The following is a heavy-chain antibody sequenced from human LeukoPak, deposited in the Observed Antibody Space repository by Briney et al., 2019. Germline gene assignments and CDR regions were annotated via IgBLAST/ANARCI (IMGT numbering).Heavy chain of an antibody. CDR3: AREVVAATYFDY. V-gene: IGHV4-30-4*01. J-gene: IGHJ4*02. D-gene: IGHD2-15*01. Sequence: SETLSLTCTVSGGSISSGDYYWSWIRQPPGKGLEWIGYIYYSGSTYYNPSLKSRVTISVDTSKNQFSLKLSSVTAADTAVYYCAREVVAATYFDYWGQGTLVTVSS. CDR1: GGSISSGDYY. CDR2: IYYSGST.